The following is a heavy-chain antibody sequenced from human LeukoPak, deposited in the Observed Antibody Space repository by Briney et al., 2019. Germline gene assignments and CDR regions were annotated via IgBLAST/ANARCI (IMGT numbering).Heavy chain of an antibody. J-gene: IGHJ4*02. Sequence: GGSLRLSCAASGFTFTSYSMNWVRQAPAKGLEWVSALSSSGGDTFYADSVKGRFTISRDTSKNTLCLQMYSLRAEDTAVYYCAKAGTGTNMIFDYWGQGTLVTVSS. CDR2: LSSSGGDT. CDR1: GFTFTSYS. D-gene: IGHD1-1*01. CDR3: AKAGTGTNMIFDY. V-gene: IGHV3-23*01.